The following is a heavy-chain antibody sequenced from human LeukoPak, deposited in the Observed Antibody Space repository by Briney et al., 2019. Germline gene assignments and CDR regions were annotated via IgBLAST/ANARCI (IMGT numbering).Heavy chain of an antibody. CDR2: ISGSGGST. CDR1: GSTLSSYA. V-gene: IGHV3-23*01. CDR3: AKDGTTTVTFDY. J-gene: IGHJ4*02. Sequence: GGSWRLSGAASGSTLSSYAMSWFRQPPGKGLDWVSVISGSGGSTYYRDSVKGRFTISRDNSKNTLYLQMNSLTAGDTAVYYCAKDGTTTVTFDYWGQGTLVTVSS. D-gene: IGHD4-11*01.